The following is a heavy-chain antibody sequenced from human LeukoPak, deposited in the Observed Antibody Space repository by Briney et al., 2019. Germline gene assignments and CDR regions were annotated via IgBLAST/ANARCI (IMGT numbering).Heavy chain of an antibody. CDR2: IIPIFGTA. D-gene: IGHD3-10*01. Sequence: SVKVSCKASGYTFTSYAMHWVRQAPGQRLEWMGGIIPIFGTANYAQKFQGRVTITADKSTSTAYMELSSLRSEDTAVYYCARLGGVRGVTYYFDYWGQGTLVTVSS. J-gene: IGHJ4*02. CDR1: GYTFTSYA. V-gene: IGHV1-69*06. CDR3: ARLGGVRGVTYYFDY.